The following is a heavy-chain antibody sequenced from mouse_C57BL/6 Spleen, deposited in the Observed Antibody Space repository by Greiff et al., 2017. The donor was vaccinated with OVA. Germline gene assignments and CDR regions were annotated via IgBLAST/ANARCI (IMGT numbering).Heavy chain of an antibody. CDR2: IWWNDDK. J-gene: IGHJ3*01. CDR3: AQIEGTGSWFAY. CDR1: GFSLSTSNMG. V-gene: IGHV8-5*01. Sequence: QVTLKESGPGLLQPSQTLSLTCSFSGFSLSTSNMGIGWIRQPSGKGLEWLAHIWWNDDKYNNPSLNSRLTISKDTSNTHVFLQITSVDTADTATYTSAQIEGTGSWFAYWGQGTLVTVSA. D-gene: IGHD4-1*01.